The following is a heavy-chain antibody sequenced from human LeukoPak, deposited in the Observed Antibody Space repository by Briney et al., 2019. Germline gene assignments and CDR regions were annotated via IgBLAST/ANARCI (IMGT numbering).Heavy chain of an antibody. CDR3: ARNKIGYCSSTSCPFDY. V-gene: IGHV4-4*07. J-gene: IGHJ4*02. D-gene: IGHD2-2*01. CDR2: IYTSGST. CDR1: GGSISSYY. Sequence: SETLSLTCTVSGGSISSYYWSWIRQPAGKGLEWIGRIYTSGSTNYNPSLKSRVTISVDTSKNQFSLKLSSVTAADTAVYYCARNKIGYCSSTSCPFDYWGQGTLVTVSS.